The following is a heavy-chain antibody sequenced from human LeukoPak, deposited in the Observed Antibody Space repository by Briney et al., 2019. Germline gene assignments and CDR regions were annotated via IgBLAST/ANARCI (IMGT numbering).Heavy chain of an antibody. CDR1: GDSMRSFY. Sequence: SETLSLTCTVSGDSMRSFYWSFIRQPAGKGLEWIGRIHTSGTTWYNASLKSRVAMSVDTSKNQFSLRLTSVTAADTAVYYCVRRVSGDVELFNYFDYWGQGTLVTVSS. CDR2: IHTSGTT. CDR3: VRRVSGDVELFNYFDY. V-gene: IGHV4-4*07. D-gene: IGHD2-21*02. J-gene: IGHJ4*02.